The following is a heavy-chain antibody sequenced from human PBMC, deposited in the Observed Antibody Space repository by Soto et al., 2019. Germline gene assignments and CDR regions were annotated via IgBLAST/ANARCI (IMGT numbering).Heavy chain of an antibody. Sequence: QLQLQESGPGLVKPSETLSLTCTVSGGSISSSSYYWGWIRQPPGKGLEWIGSIYYSGSTYYNPSLKSRVTISVYTSMSQFSLKLSSVTAADTAVYYCARRSIVGATTNYDYWGQGTLVTVSS. V-gene: IGHV4-39*01. D-gene: IGHD1-26*01. J-gene: IGHJ4*02. CDR2: IYYSGST. CDR3: ARRSIVGATTNYDY. CDR1: GGSISSSSYY.